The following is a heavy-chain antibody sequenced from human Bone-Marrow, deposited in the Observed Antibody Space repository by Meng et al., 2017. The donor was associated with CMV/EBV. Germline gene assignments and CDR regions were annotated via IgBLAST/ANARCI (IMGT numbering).Heavy chain of an antibody. J-gene: IGHJ4*02. Sequence: GESLKISCAASGFTFSSYGMHWVRQAPGKGLEWVAVIWYDGSNKYYADSVKGRFTISRDNSKNTLYLQMNSLRAEDTAVYYCAKEPTIFGRVIPPYYFDSWGQGTLVTVSS. V-gene: IGHV3-30*02. CDR2: IWYDGSNK. CDR1: GFTFSSYG. CDR3: AKEPTIFGRVIPPYYFDS. D-gene: IGHD3/OR15-3a*01.